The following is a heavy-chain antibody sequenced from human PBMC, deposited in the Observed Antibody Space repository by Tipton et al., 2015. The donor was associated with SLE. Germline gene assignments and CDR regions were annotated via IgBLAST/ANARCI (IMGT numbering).Heavy chain of an antibody. V-gene: IGHV3-66*04. CDR3: ARQDFWNDPFDY. CDR1: GFTFSDSY. J-gene: IGHJ4*02. Sequence: SLRLSCVGSGFTFSDSYMCWIRQAPGKGLEWVSIIYRAGTTYYGDSAKGRFIISRDTSNDMVYLQMNSLRPDDTAVYYCARQDFWNDPFDYWGRGTLVTVSS. D-gene: IGHD1-1*01. CDR2: IYRAGTT.